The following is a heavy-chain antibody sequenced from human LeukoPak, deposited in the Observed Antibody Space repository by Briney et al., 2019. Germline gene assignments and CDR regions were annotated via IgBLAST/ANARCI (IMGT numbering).Heavy chain of an antibody. Sequence: GGSLRLSCAASGFTFSSFGMNWVRQAPGKGLEWVSYISSSSSTIYYADSVKGRFTISRDNAKNSLYLQMNSLRAEDTAVYYCARDRVGGMDVWGKGTMVTVSS. CDR1: GFTFSSFG. V-gene: IGHV3-48*01. D-gene: IGHD3-3*01. J-gene: IGHJ6*03. CDR2: ISSSSSTI. CDR3: ARDRVGGMDV.